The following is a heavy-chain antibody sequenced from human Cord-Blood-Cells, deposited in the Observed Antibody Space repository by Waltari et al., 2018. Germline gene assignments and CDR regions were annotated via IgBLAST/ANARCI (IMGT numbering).Heavy chain of an antibody. CDR2: INHSGST. J-gene: IGHJ4*02. CDR3: ARGIPDY. Sequence: AVYGGSFSGHYWSWIRQPPGKGLEWIGEINHSGSTNYNPSLKSRVTISVDTSKNQFSLKLSSVTAADTAVYYCARGIPDYWGQGTLVTVSS. CDR1: GGSFSGHY. V-gene: IGHV4-34*01.